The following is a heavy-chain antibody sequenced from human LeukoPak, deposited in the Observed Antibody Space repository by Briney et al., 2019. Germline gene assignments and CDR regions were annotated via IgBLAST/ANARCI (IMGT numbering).Heavy chain of an antibody. CDR3: ARVGYYYDSDY. D-gene: IGHD3-22*01. CDR2: IYHSGST. Sequence: PSETLSLTCTVSGGSISSGGYSWSWIRQPPGKGLEWIGYIYHSGSTYYNPSLKSRVTISVDRSKNQFSLKLSSVTAADTAVYYCARVGYYYDSDYWGQGTLVTVSS. CDR1: GGSISSGGYS. V-gene: IGHV4-30-2*01. J-gene: IGHJ4*02.